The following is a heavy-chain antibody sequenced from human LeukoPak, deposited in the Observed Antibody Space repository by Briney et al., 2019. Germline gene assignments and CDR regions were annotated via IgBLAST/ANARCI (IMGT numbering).Heavy chain of an antibody. CDR1: GFTFSSYG. J-gene: IGHJ6*03. CDR2: ISYDGSKK. V-gene: IGHV3-30*03. D-gene: IGHD2-2*01. Sequence: PGRSLRLSCAASGFTFSSYGMHWVRQAPGKGLEWVAVISYDGSKKYYADSVKGRFTISRDNAKNSLYLQMNSLRVEDTAVYYCARAGESQLLYSYYYYMDVWGKGTTVTVSS. CDR3: ARAGESQLLYSYYYYMDV.